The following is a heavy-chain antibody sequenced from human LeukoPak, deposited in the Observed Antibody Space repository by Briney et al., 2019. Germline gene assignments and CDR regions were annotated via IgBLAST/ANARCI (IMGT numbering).Heavy chain of an antibody. Sequence: GGSLRLSCAASGFTFSSYAMSWVRQAPGEGLEWVSAISVSGGSTHYADSVKGRFTISRDNSKNTLYLQMNSLRAEDTAVYYCAKVQFRYYDSSGYYPVDYWGQGTLVTVSS. V-gene: IGHV3-23*01. CDR1: GFTFSSYA. D-gene: IGHD3-22*01. CDR3: AKVQFRYYDSSGYYPVDY. CDR2: ISVSGGST. J-gene: IGHJ4*02.